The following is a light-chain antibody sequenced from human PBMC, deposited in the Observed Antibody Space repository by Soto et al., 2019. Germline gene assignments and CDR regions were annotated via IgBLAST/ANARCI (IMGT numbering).Light chain of an antibody. CDR1: QSVSSY. V-gene: IGKV3-11*01. Sequence: IVWTQSPATLSLSPGERATLSYRASQSVSSYLAWFQQKSGQTPRLLIYDASNRATGIPARFTGSGSGTDFTLTISSLEPEDLAVYYCQQRSIWPPTFGQGTKVDIK. J-gene: IGKJ1*01. CDR3: QQRSIWPPT. CDR2: DAS.